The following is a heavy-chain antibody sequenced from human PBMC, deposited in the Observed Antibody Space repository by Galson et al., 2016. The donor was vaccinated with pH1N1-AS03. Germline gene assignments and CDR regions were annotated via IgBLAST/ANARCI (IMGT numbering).Heavy chain of an antibody. CDR2: IRQDGSGK. V-gene: IGHV3-7*03. CDR1: GFSFSASW. D-gene: IGHD1-7*01. J-gene: IGHJ2*01. Sequence: SLRLSCAASGFSFSASWMSWVRQAPGKGLEWVANIRQDGSGKYYVDSVEGRFTISRDNAKNSLYLQMNSLGDEDRAVYYCARESPLNYYLDPWGRGTLVTVSS. CDR3: ARESPLNYYLDP.